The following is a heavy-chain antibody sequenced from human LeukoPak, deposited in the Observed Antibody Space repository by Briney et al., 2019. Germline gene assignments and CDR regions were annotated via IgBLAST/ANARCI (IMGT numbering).Heavy chain of an antibody. CDR2: INPNRGGT. D-gene: IGHD2-2*01. V-gene: IGHV1-2*02. J-gene: IGHJ4*02. Sequence: GASVKVSCKASGYTFTDYYINWIRQAPGQGLEWMGWINPNRGGTSYAQNFQGRVTMTGDTPITIAYMELSRLRPDDTAVYYCARRQIDCSTTSCYVDYWGQGTLVTVSS. CDR3: ARRQIDCSTTSCYVDY. CDR1: GYTFTDYY.